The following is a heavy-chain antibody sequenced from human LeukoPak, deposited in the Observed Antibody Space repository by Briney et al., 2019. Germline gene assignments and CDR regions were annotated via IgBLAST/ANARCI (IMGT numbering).Heavy chain of an antibody. J-gene: IGHJ4*02. CDR2: ISGSGGST. Sequence: GGSLRLSCVVSGFTFSSYAMSWVRQAPGKGLEWVSGISGSGGSTYYADSVKGRFTISRDNSKNTLYLQMNSLRAEDTAVYYCAKYYDSSGYDQYYFDYWGQGTLVTVSS. V-gene: IGHV3-23*01. D-gene: IGHD3-22*01. CDR1: GFTFSSYA. CDR3: AKYYDSSGYDQYYFDY.